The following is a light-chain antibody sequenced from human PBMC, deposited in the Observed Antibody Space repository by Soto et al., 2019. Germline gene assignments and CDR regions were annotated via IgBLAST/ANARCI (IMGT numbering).Light chain of an antibody. CDR2: SAS. CDR3: QNYNLS. CDR1: QSISSNF. J-gene: IGKJ3*01. V-gene: IGKV3-20*01. Sequence: DIVLTQSPCTLSLSPGERATLSCRASQSISSNFLAWYQQKPGQAPRLLIYSASTRATGVPDRFSGSGSGTHFTLTITRLEPEDFAIYICQNYNLSFGPGTKVDIK.